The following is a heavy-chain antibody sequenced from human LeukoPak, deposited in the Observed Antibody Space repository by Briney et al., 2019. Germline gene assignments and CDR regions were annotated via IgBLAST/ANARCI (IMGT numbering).Heavy chain of an antibody. Sequence: GESLKISCKGSGYSFTSYWIGWVRQMPGKGLEWMGIIYPGDSDTRYSPSFQGQVTISADKSISTAYLQWSSLKASDTAMYYCARITSQDCSSTSCYSDWFDPWGQGTLVTVS. CDR1: GYSFTSYW. CDR2: IYPGDSDT. J-gene: IGHJ5*02. V-gene: IGHV5-51*01. D-gene: IGHD2-2*01. CDR3: ARITSQDCSSTSCYSDWFDP.